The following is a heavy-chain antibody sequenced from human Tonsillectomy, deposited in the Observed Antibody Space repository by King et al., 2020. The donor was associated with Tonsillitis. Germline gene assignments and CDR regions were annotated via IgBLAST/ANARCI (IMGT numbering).Heavy chain of an antibody. CDR1: GVTFRGSA. CDR3: TSTEGGSFDY. D-gene: IGHD3-16*01. Sequence: VQLVGAGGGLVQPGGSLKLSCAASGVTFRGSAMHWVRQASGKGLEWVGRIRSKANSYATAYSASVKGRFTISRDDSKNTAYLQMNSLKTEDTAVYYCTSTEGGSFDYWGQGTLVTVSS. J-gene: IGHJ4*02. V-gene: IGHV3-73*01. CDR2: IRSKANSYAT.